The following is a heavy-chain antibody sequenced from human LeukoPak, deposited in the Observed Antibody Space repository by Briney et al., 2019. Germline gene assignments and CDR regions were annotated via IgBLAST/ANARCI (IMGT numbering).Heavy chain of an antibody. CDR1: GFTFSSYS. D-gene: IGHD5-12*01. Sequence: GGSLRLSCAASGFTFSSYSMNWVRQAPGKGLEWVSSISSSSSYIYYADSVKGRFTISRDNAKNSLYLQMNSLRAEDTAVYYCARDNSGYFLFDYWGQGTLVTVSS. CDR2: ISSSSSYI. V-gene: IGHV3-21*01. CDR3: ARDNSGYFLFDY. J-gene: IGHJ4*02.